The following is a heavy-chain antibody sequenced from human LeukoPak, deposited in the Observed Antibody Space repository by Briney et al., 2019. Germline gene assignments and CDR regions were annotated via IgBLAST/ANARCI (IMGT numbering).Heavy chain of an antibody. Sequence: GGSLRLSCAASGFTFSSYSMNWVRQAPGKGLEWVSSISSSSGYIYYADSVKGRFTISRDNAKNSLYLQMNSLRAEDTAVYYCTTDWGDSSSWYVDYYYMDVWGKGTTVTVSS. CDR3: TTDWGDSSSWYVDYYYMDV. V-gene: IGHV3-21*03. J-gene: IGHJ6*03. CDR2: ISSSSGYI. CDR1: GFTFSSYS. D-gene: IGHD6-13*01.